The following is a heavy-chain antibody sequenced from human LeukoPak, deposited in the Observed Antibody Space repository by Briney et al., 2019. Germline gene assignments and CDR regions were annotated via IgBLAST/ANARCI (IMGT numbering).Heavy chain of an antibody. CDR1: GGSSSGYY. D-gene: IGHD3-10*01. CDR2: INHSGST. J-gene: IGHJ3*02. Sequence: PSETLSLTCAVYGGSSSGYYWSWIRQPPGKGMDWIGEINHSGSTNYNPSLKSRVTISVDTSKNQFSLKLSSVTAADTAVYYCATMVRGVIWAFDIWGQGTMVTVSS. CDR3: ATMVRGVIWAFDI. V-gene: IGHV4-34*01.